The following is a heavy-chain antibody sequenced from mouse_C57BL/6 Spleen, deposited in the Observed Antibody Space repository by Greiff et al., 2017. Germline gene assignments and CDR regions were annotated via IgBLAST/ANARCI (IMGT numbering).Heavy chain of an antibody. Sequence: VKLQQSGPELVKPGASVKISCKASGYAFSSSWMNWVKQRPGKGLEWIGRIYPGDGDTNYDGKFKGKATLTADKSSNTAYMQLSSLTSEDSAVYFCALYGMDYWGQGTSVTVSS. CDR1: GYAFSSSW. CDR3: ALYGMDY. CDR2: IYPGDGDT. J-gene: IGHJ4*01. V-gene: IGHV1-82*01. D-gene: IGHD1-1*01.